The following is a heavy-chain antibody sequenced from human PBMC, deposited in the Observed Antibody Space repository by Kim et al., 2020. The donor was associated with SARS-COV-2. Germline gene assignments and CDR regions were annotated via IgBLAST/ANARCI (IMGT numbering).Heavy chain of an antibody. V-gene: IGHV3-23*01. D-gene: IGHD2-21*02. J-gene: IGHJ3*02. Sequence: KGRFTISRDNSKNTLYLQMNSLRAEDTAVYYCAKDLRAYCGGDCSRAFDIWGQGTMVTVSS. CDR3: AKDLRAYCGGDCSRAFDI.